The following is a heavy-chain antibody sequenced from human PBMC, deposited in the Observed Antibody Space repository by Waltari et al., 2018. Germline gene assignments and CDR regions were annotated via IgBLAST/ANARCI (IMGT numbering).Heavy chain of an antibody. CDR1: GPTFTTYC. CDR3: ARDPHYSNFDY. J-gene: IGHJ4*02. V-gene: IGHV3-7*01. D-gene: IGHD4-4*01. CDR2: KKEDRSEK. Sequence: EVQLVESGGDVIQPGGSLRTSGAASGPTFTTYCMNWVRQATGKGLEWLANKKEDRSEKNYVDSGKGRFTISRDNAKNALYLQMNSLRAEDTAVYYCARDPHYSNFDYWGQGTLVTVSS.